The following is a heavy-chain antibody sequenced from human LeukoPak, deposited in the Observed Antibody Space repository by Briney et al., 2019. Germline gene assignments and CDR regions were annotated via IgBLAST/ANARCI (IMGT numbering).Heavy chain of an antibody. Sequence: AGGSLRLSCAASGFTFNSYEMNWVRRAPGKGLEWVSYINHNGRTIYYADPVKGRFTISRDNAKNSLYLQMNSLRAEDTAVYYCARDHGWLPDYWGQGTLVTVSS. J-gene: IGHJ4*02. CDR1: GFTFNSYE. CDR2: INHNGRTI. CDR3: ARDHGWLPDY. V-gene: IGHV3-48*03. D-gene: IGHD5-24*01.